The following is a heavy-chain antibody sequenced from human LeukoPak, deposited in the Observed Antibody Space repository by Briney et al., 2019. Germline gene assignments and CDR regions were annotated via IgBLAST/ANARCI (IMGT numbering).Heavy chain of an antibody. J-gene: IGHJ4*02. Sequence: ASVKVSCKASGYTFTNYYIHWVRQAPGQGLEWMGIINPSGGSTSYAQKFQGRVTMTRDMSTSTVYMELSSLRSEDTAVYYCARGLVGATLFTTIFDYWGQGTLVTVSS. CDR2: INPSGGST. D-gene: IGHD1-26*01. CDR3: ARGLVGATLFTTIFDY. V-gene: IGHV1-46*01. CDR1: GYTFTNYY.